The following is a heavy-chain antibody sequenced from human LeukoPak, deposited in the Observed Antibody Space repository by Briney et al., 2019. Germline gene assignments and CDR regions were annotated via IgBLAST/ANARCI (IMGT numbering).Heavy chain of an antibody. J-gene: IGHJ4*02. CDR1: GFTFSSYS. CDR3: ARTLARSGSWYDY. D-gene: IGHD6-13*01. V-gene: IGHV3-21*01. CDR2: ISSSSSYI. Sequence: PGGSLRLSCAASGFTFSSYSMNWVRQAPGKGLEWVSSISSSSSYIHYADSVKGRFTISRDNAKNSLYLQMNSLRAEDTAVYYCARTLARSGSWYDYWGQGTLVTVSS.